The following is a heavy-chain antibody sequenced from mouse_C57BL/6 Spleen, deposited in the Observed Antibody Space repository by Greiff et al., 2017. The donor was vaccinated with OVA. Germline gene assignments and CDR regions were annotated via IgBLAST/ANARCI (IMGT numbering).Heavy chain of an antibody. CDR2: ISSGSSTI. CDR1: GFTFSDYG. Sequence: DVMLVESGGGLVKPGGSLKLSCAASGFTFSDYGMHWVRQAPEKGLEWVAYISSGSSTIYYADTVKGRFTISRDNAKNTLFLQMTSLRSEDTAMYYCANTLTTTFDYWGQGTTLTVSS. D-gene: IGHD1-1*01. V-gene: IGHV5-17*01. J-gene: IGHJ2*01. CDR3: ANTLTTTFDY.